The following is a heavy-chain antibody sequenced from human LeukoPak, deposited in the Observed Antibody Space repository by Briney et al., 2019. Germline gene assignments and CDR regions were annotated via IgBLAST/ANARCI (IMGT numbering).Heavy chain of an antibody. CDR2: INPNSGDT. CDR1: GYTFTGYY. CDR3: ARVGCSGGSCYRSIFDY. D-gene: IGHD2-15*01. Sequence: EASVKVSCKASGYTFTGYYMHWVRQAPGQGLEWMGRINPNSGDTNYAQKFQGRVTMTRDTSISTAYMELSRLRSDDTAVYYCARVGCSGGSCYRSIFDYWGQGTLVTVSS. J-gene: IGHJ4*02. V-gene: IGHV1-2*06.